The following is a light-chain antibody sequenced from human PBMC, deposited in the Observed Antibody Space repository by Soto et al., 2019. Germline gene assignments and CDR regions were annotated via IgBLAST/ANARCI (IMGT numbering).Light chain of an antibody. J-gene: IGKJ1*01. Sequence: EIVVTQSPATLSLSPGERATLSCRASQSVSSHLAWYQQKPGQAPRLLIYDASNRATGIPARFSGSGSGTDFTRTISSLEHEDFAVYYCQQRANWWTFGQGTKVEVK. CDR3: QQRANWWT. CDR1: QSVSSH. CDR2: DAS. V-gene: IGKV3-11*01.